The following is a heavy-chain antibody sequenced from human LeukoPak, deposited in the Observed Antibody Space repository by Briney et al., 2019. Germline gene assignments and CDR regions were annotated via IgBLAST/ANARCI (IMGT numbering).Heavy chain of an antibody. Sequence: PGRSLRLSCAASGFTFDDYAMHWVRQAPGKGLEWVSGISWNSGSIGYADSVKGRFTISRDNAKNSLYLQMNSLRAEDTALYYCAKDYGPYDSAFDYWGQGTLVTVSS. J-gene: IGHJ4*02. CDR1: GFTFDDYA. V-gene: IGHV3-9*01. D-gene: IGHD3-22*01. CDR3: AKDYGPYDSAFDY. CDR2: ISWNSGSI.